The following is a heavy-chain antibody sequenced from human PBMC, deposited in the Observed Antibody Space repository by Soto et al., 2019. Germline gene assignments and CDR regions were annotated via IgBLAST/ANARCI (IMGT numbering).Heavy chain of an antibody. CDR3: AEDFSTNIYYYYGMDV. V-gene: IGHV3-30*18. CDR1: GLTFSTFG. J-gene: IGHJ6*02. D-gene: IGHD2-2*01. CDR2: VSYSGTNK. Sequence: PGGSLRLSCAASGLTFSTFGYHWIRQAPGRGLEWVAVVSYSGTNKNYADSVKGRFTISRDDTRNTLYLQMNSLRAEDTAVYYCAEDFSTNIYYYYGMDVWGRGTTVTVSS.